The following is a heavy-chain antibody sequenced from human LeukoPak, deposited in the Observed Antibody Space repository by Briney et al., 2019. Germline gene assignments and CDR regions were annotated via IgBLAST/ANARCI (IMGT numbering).Heavy chain of an antibody. J-gene: IGHJ4*02. CDR2: MYYSGST. Sequence: SETLSLTCTVSGASVSSGPNYWSWMRQSPGEGLEWIASMYYSGSTNYNPSLKSRVTISADTSKNQFSLKLSSVTAADTAVYYCSMKQFVDYYFDYWGQGTLVTVSS. D-gene: IGHD2-15*01. V-gene: IGHV4-61*01. CDR1: GASVSSGPNY. CDR3: SMKQFVDYYFDY.